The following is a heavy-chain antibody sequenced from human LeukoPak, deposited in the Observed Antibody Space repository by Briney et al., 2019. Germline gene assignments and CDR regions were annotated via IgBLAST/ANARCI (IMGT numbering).Heavy chain of an antibody. J-gene: IGHJ4*02. CDR3: ARDKMYTSSADY. Sequence: GGSLRLSCAASGFTFSNYWMNWVRQAPGKGLEWLANLKQDGSEKHYVDSVKGRFTISRDNAKNSLYLQMDGLRAEDTAVYYCARDKMYTSSADYWGQGTLVTVSS. V-gene: IGHV3-7*01. CDR2: LKQDGSEK. CDR1: GFTFSNYW. D-gene: IGHD1-1*01.